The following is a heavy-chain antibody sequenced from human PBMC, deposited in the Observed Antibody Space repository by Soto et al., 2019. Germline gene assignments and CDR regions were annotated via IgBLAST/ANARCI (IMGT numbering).Heavy chain of an antibody. CDR3: ARVGFYDFWSGYYSAPFANWFDP. J-gene: IGHJ5*02. V-gene: IGHV4-59*01. CDR2: IYYSGST. Sequence: SETLSLTCTVSGGSISSYYWSWIRQPPGKGLEWIGYIYYSGSTNYNPSLKSRVTISVDTSKNQFSLKLSSVTAADTAVYYCARVGFYDFWSGYYSAPFANWFDPWGQGNLVTVSS. D-gene: IGHD3-3*01. CDR1: GGSISSYY.